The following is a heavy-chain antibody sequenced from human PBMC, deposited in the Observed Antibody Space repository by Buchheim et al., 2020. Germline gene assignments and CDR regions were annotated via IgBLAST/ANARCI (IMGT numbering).Heavy chain of an antibody. V-gene: IGHV3-23*01. CDR1: GFTFSSYA. CDR3: AKSTDYDFWSGMALADY. CDR2: ISASGGST. D-gene: IGHD3-3*01. Sequence: EAQLLESGGGLVQPGGSLRLSCAASGFTFSSYAMSWVRQAPGKGLEWVSSISASGGSTYYAESVKGRFTISRDNSKNTLYLQMNTLRAEDTAVYYCAKSTDYDFWSGMALADYWGQGTL. J-gene: IGHJ4*02.